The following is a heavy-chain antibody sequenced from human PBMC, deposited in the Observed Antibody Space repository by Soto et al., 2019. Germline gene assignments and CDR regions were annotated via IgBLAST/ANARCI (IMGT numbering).Heavy chain of an antibody. D-gene: IGHD6-13*01. CDR3: ARHSQLDSSNWYWFDP. CDR1: GVSISSPTYY. V-gene: IGHV4-39*01. Sequence: SETLSLTYTVSGVSISSPTYYWGWIRQPPGKGLEWIGTIYYTGATYYNPSLQSRVTISVDTSKNQFSLKLSSVTAADTAVYYCARHSQLDSSNWYWFDPWGQGTLVTVSS. CDR2: IYYTGAT. J-gene: IGHJ5*02.